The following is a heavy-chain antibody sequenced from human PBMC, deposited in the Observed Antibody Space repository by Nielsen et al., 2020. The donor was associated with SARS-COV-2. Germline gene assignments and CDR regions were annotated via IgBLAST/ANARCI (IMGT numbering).Heavy chain of an antibody. CDR2: IFYSGSA. CDR3: ASGGSGSYYY. CDR1: GGSVSSGFSF. Sequence: GSLRLSCSVSGGSVSSGFSFWSWIRQTPGKGLEWIGYIFYSGSANYNPSLKSRVTISVDTSKNQFSLNLNSVTAADTAVYYCASGGSGSYYYWGQGTLVTVSS. J-gene: IGHJ4*02. V-gene: IGHV4-61*01. D-gene: IGHD1-26*01.